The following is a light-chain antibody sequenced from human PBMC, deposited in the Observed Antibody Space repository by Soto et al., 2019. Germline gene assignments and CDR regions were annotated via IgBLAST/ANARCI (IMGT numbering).Light chain of an antibody. V-gene: IGLV1-40*01. CDR1: SSNIGAHSN. CDR2: DNN. CDR3: QSYDSSLSAPYV. Sequence: QSVLTQPPSVSGAPGQRVTISCTGSSSNIGAHSNVSWYQHLPGTAPKLLIYDNNNRPSGVPDRFSGSKSGTSASLAITGLQAEDEADYYCQSYDSSLSAPYVFGTGTKLTVL. J-gene: IGLJ1*01.